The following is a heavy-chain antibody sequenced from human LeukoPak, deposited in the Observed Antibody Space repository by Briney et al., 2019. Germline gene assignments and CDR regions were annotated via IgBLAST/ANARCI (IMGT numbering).Heavy chain of an antibody. CDR1: GGSISSSSSY. Sequence: SETLSLTCTVSGGSISSSSSYWGWIRQPPGKGLEWIGHIFHSGRTSYNPSLMSRVTISVDTSKNQFSLKLSSVTAADTAVYYCARREGESYGDYWFDPWGQGTLVTVSS. CDR3: ARREGESYGDYWFDP. V-gene: IGHV4-39*01. J-gene: IGHJ5*02. D-gene: IGHD4-17*01. CDR2: IFHSGRT.